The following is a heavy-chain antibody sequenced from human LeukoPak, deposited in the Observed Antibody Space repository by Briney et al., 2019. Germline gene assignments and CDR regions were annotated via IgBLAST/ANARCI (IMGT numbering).Heavy chain of an antibody. CDR1: GDSVSFNSDV. J-gene: IGHJ3*02. CDR3: VRDANWGLDALDI. Sequence: SQTLSLTCAISGDSVSFNSDVWNWIRQSPSRGLEWLGRAYYRSKLLYDYAVSVKSRLTITPDTAKNQFSLQLNSVTPEDTAVYYCVRDANWGLDALDIWGQGTMVTVSS. CDR2: AYYRSKLLY. D-gene: IGHD7-27*01. V-gene: IGHV6-1*01.